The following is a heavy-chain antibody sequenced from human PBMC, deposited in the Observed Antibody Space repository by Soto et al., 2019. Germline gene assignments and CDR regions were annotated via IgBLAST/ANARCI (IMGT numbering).Heavy chain of an antibody. CDR2: IVSDGSAI. J-gene: IGHJ3*02. D-gene: IGHD3-3*02. CDR3: ARDDAFDNENGFDM. V-gene: IGHV3-33*01. Sequence: GGSLRLSCAVSGFPFSFYGFHWVRQSPGKGLEWLGVIVSDGSAIYHADSLEGRFFISRDNSKDILYLQMNSLRVEDTAVYYCARDDAFDNENGFDMWGQGTMVAVSS. CDR1: GFPFSFYG.